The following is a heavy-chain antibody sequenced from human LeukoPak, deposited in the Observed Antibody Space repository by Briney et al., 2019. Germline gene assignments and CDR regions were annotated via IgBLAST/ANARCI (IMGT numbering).Heavy chain of an antibody. CDR3: ASRSTTVTSYYYYYYMDV. CDR2: IYHSGST. J-gene: IGHJ6*03. V-gene: IGHV4-4*02. Sequence: PSGTLSLTCAVSGGSISSSNWWSWVRQPPGKGLEWIGEIYHSGSTNYNPSLKSRVTISVDKSKNQFSLKLSSVTAADTAVYYCASRSTTVTSYYYYYYMDVWGKGTTVTVSS. D-gene: IGHD4-17*01. CDR1: GGSISSSNW.